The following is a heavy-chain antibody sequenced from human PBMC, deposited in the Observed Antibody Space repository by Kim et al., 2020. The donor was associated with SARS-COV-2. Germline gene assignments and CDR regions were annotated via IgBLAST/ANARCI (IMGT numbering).Heavy chain of an antibody. J-gene: IGHJ4*02. CDR3: ARVTRVPIVVVVAATQIPGYFDY. Sequence: SETLSLTCAVYGGSFSGYYWSWIRQPPGKGLEWIGEINHSGSTNYNPSLKSRVTISVDTSKNQFSLKLSSVTAADTAVYYCARVTRVPIVVVVAATQIPGYFDYWGQGTLVTVSS. CDR1: GGSFSGYY. D-gene: IGHD2-15*01. V-gene: IGHV4-34*01. CDR2: INHSGST.